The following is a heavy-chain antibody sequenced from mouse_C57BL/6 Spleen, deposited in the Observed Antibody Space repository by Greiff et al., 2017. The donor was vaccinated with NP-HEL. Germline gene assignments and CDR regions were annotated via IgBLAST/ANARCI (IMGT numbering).Heavy chain of an antibody. CDR2: ISSGSSTI. V-gene: IGHV5-17*01. CDR1: GFTFSDYG. CDR3: ARVYVEDPFAY. Sequence: EVKLMESGGGLVKPGGSLKLSCAASGFTFSDYGMHWVRQAPEKGLEWVAYISSGSSTIYYADTVKGRFTISRDNAKNTLFLQMTSLRSEDTAMYYCARVYVEDPFAYWGQGTLVTVSA. J-gene: IGHJ3*01. D-gene: IGHD2-3*01.